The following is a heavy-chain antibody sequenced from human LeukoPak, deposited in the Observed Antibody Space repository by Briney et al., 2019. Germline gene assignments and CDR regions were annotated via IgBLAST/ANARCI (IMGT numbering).Heavy chain of an antibody. V-gene: IGHV4-39*07. CDR3: ARAAIAAPGDY. CDR2: IYYSGTT. Sequence: SETLSLTCTVSGGSISSSSYYWGWIRQPPGKGLEWIGSIYYSGTTYYNPSLKSRVTISVDTSKNQFSLKLSSVAAADTAVYYCARAAIAAPGDYWGQGTLVTVS. D-gene: IGHD6-6*01. CDR1: GGSISSSSYY. J-gene: IGHJ4*02.